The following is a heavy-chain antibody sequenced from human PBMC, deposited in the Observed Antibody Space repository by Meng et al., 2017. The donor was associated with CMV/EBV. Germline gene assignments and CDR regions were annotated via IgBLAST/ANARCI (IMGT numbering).Heavy chain of an antibody. V-gene: IGHV3-74*01. CDR1: GFTFSSYW. Sequence: GESLKISCAASGFTFSSYWMHWVRQAPGKGLGWVSRINSDGSSTSYADSVKGRFTISRDNAKNTLYLQMNSLRAEDTAVYYCARDHRSMDVWGQGTTVTVSS. CDR3: ARDHRSMDV. CDR2: INSDGSST. J-gene: IGHJ6*02.